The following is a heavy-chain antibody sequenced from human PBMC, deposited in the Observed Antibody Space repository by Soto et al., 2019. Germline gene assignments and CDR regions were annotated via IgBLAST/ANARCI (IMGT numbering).Heavy chain of an antibody. D-gene: IGHD3-22*01. CDR1: GFTFSSYW. CDR2: IKQDGSEK. Sequence: PGGSLRLSCAATGFTFSSYWMSWVRQAPGKGLEWVANIKQDGSEKYYVDSVKGRFTISRDNAKNSLYLQMNSLRAEDTAVYYCAREPHYDSSGYGSNWGQGTLVTVSS. V-gene: IGHV3-7*03. J-gene: IGHJ4*02. CDR3: AREPHYDSSGYGSN.